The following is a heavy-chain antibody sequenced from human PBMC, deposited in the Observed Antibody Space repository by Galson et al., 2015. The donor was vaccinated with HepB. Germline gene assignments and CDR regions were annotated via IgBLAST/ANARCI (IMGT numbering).Heavy chain of an antibody. CDR2: INTNTGNP. D-gene: IGHD2-8*02. V-gene: IGHV7-4-1*02. J-gene: IGHJ4*02. CDR3: ARERVLVQLEYFDY. Sequence: SVKVSCKASGYTFTSYAMNWVRQAPGQGLEWMGWINTNTGNPTYAQGSTGRFVFSLDTSVSTAYLQISSLKAEDTAVYYCARERVLVQLEYFDYWGQGTLVTVSS. CDR1: GYTFTSYA.